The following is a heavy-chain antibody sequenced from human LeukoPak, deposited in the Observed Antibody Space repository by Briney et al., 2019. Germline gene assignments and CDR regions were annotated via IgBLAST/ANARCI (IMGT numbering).Heavy chain of an antibody. D-gene: IGHD4-17*01. Sequence: GGSLRLSCVASGFSFRTSTMNWVRQAPGKGLEWVSSIGSTSSDKYYIESVRGRFTISRDNAENSLFLEMNSLTADDAAMYYCVNGDQRESWGPGTRVTVSS. CDR2: IGSTSSDK. CDR3: VNGDQRES. CDR1: GFSFRTST. V-gene: IGHV3-21*01. J-gene: IGHJ4*02.